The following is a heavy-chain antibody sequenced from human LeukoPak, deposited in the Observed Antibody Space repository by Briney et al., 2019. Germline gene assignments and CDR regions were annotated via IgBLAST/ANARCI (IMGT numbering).Heavy chain of an antibody. V-gene: IGHV3-23*01. CDR1: GFTFSSYA. CDR3: AKWRSGSPGDY. CDR2: ISGNGGST. J-gene: IGHJ4*02. Sequence: PGGSLRLSCAASGFTFSSYAMSWVRQAPGKGLEWVSGISGNGGSTYYADSVKGRFTISRDNSKNTLYLQRNSLRAEDTAVYYCAKWRSGSPGDYWGQGTLVTVSS. D-gene: IGHD1-26*01.